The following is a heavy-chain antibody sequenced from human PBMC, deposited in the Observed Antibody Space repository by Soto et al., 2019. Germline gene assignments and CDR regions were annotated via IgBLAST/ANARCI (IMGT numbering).Heavy chain of an antibody. J-gene: IGHJ4*02. CDR2: ISGSGANT. Sequence: PGGSLRLSCAASGFTFGSHAMSWVRQAPGMGLEWVSGISGSGANTYYASSVKGRFTISRDNSKNTVWLQMNTLRAEDTAVYYCAKVGGGPTVAAARFDIWGQGTLVTVSS. V-gene: IGHV3-23*01. D-gene: IGHD6-13*01. CDR3: AKVGGGPTVAAARFDI. CDR1: GFTFGSHA.